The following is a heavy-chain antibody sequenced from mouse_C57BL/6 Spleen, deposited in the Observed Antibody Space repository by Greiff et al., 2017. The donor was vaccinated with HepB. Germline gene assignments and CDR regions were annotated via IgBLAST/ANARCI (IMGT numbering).Heavy chain of an antibody. Sequence: QVHVKQSGPGLVQPSQSLSITCTVSGFSLTSYGVHWVRQSPGKGLEWLGVIWSGGSTDYNAAFISRLSISKDNSKSQVFFKMNSLQADDTAIYYCARGSNYRTWFAYWGQGTLVTVSA. CDR2: IWSGGST. D-gene: IGHD2-5*01. CDR3: ARGSNYRTWFAY. J-gene: IGHJ3*01. CDR1: GFSLTSYG. V-gene: IGHV2-2*01.